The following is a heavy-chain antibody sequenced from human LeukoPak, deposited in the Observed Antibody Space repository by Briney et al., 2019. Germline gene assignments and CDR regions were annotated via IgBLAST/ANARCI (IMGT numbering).Heavy chain of an antibody. J-gene: IGHJ3*02. CDR1: GFTFSSYA. CDR3: ASIAVAAAFDI. V-gene: IGHV3-30*04. CDR2: ISYDGSNK. Sequence: GRSLRLSCAASGFTFSSYAMHWVRQAPGKGLEWVAVISYDGSNKYYADSVKGRFTISRDNSKNTLYLQMNSLRAEGTAVYYCASIAVAAAFDIWGQGTMVTVSS. D-gene: IGHD6-19*01.